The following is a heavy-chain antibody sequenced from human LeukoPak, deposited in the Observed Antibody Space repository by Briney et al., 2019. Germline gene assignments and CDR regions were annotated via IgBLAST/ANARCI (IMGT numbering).Heavy chain of an antibody. Sequence: ASVKVSCKASGYTFTSYGISWVRQAPGQGLEWMGWTSVYNGNTNYAQKFQGRVTMTTDTSTSTAYMELRSLRSDDTAVYYCARDPHQDAFDIWGQGTMVTVSS. CDR1: GYTFTSYG. J-gene: IGHJ3*02. CDR3: ARDPHQDAFDI. CDR2: TSVYNGNT. V-gene: IGHV1-18*01.